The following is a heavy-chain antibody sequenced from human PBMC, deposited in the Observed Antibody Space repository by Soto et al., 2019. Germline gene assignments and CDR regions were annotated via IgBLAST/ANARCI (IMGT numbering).Heavy chain of an antibody. D-gene: IGHD3-10*01. J-gene: IGHJ5*01. V-gene: IGHV4-34*01. CDR2: INHRGSM. CDR3: ARGGLGSYWNPIDL. CDR1: GGSFSDYY. Sequence: TSETLSLTCAVFGGSFSDYYWNWIRQPPGKGLEWIGEINHRGSMNYNPSLKSRVNISVDTSREQFSLTLTSLTAADTATYYCARGGLGSYWNPIDLWGQGSLVTVSS.